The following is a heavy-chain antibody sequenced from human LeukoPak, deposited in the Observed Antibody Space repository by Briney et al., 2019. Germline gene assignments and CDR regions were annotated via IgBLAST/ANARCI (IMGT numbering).Heavy chain of an antibody. CDR1: GGSITGYY. CDR2: IHYTGAT. V-gene: IGHV4-34*01. CDR3: ARGNILTGYCFDF. D-gene: IGHD3-9*01. J-gene: IGHJ4*02. Sequence: SETLSLTCAVYGGSITGYYWSWIRQTPGRGLEGVGEIHYTGATSYNPSLKGRATISTDTSKNQFSLRLSSVTAADTAVYYCARGNILTGYCFDFWGQGALVTVSS.